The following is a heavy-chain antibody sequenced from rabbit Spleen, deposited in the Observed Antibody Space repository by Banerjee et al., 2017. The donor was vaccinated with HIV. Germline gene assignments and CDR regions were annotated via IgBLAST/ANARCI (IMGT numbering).Heavy chain of an antibody. J-gene: IGHJ6*01. CDR1: GVSFSGDSY. CDR3: ARDTSSSFSSYGMDL. D-gene: IGHD1-1*01. Sequence: QSLEESGGDLVKPGASLTLTCIASGVSFSGDSYMCWVRQAPGKGLEWIACIDSGSSGFTYLASWAKGRFTISKTSSTTVTLQMTSLTAADTATYFCARDTSSSFSSYGMDLWGPGTLVTVS. V-gene: IGHV1S40*01. CDR2: IDSGSSGFT.